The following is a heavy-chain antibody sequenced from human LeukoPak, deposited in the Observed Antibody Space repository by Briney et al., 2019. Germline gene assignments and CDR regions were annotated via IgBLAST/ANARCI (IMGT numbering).Heavy chain of an antibody. CDR3: IRDFRSADL. Sequence: GGSLRLSCVASGFTFSNYWMHWVRQPPGKGLVWVSRIYVDGRTTNYADSVKGRFTISRDNAKNTVYLEMNSPSVEDTATYYCIRDFRSADLWGQGTLVTVSS. CDR2: IYVDGRTT. CDR1: GFTFSNYW. J-gene: IGHJ5*02. V-gene: IGHV3-74*01.